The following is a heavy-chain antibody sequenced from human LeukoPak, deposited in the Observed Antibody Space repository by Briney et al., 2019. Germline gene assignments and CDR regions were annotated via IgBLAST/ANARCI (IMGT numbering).Heavy chain of an antibody. CDR3: AKYDRGYDFWSGYYTD. Sequence: GGSLRLSCAASGFTFSNYAMSWVRQTPGKGLEWVSGISGSGGRTYYADSVKGRFTISRDNSNNTLYLQMNSLRAEDTAVYYCAKYDRGYDFWSGYYTDWGQGTQVTVSS. CDR2: ISGSGGRT. J-gene: IGHJ4*02. D-gene: IGHD3/OR15-3a*01. V-gene: IGHV3-23*01. CDR1: GFTFSNYA.